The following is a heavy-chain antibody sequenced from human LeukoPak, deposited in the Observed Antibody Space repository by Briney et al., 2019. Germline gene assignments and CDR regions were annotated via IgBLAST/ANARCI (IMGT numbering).Heavy chain of an antibody. CDR3: ARLGYCSGGSCYYFDY. D-gene: IGHD2-15*01. V-gene: IGHV4-4*07. J-gene: IGHJ4*02. CDR1: GGSISSYY. Sequence: NTSETLSLTCTVSGGSISSYYWSWIRQPAGKGLEWIGRIYTSGSTNYNPSLKSRVTMSVDTSKNQFSLKLSSVTAADTAVYYCARLGYCSGGSCYYFDYWGQGTLVTVSS. CDR2: IYTSGST.